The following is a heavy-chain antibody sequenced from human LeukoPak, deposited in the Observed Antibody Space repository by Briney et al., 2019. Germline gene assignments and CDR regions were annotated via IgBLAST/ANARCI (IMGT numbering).Heavy chain of an antibody. Sequence: SETLSLTCTVSGDSISSGGYYWSWIRQPPGKGLEWIGEINHSGSTNYNPSLKSRVTISVDTSKNQFSLKLSSVTAADTAVYYCARGTMTTVTYYFDYWGQGTLVTVSS. CDR1: GDSISSGGYY. D-gene: IGHD4-17*01. V-gene: IGHV4-39*07. CDR3: ARGTMTTVTYYFDY. J-gene: IGHJ4*02. CDR2: INHSGST.